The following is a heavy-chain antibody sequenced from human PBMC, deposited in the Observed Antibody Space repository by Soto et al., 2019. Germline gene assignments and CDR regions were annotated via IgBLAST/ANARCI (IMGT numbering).Heavy chain of an antibody. D-gene: IGHD3-10*01. J-gene: IGHJ4*02. CDR1: GFTFSSHA. CDR3: AKDISRADLELLWFGESLDY. Sequence: GGPLILSCAAAGFTFSSHAMSWVRQAPGKGLEWVSAISGSGGSTYYADSVKSRFTISRDNSKNTLYLQMNSLRAEDTAVYYCAKDISRADLELLWFGESLDYWGQGTLVTVSS. V-gene: IGHV3-23*01. CDR2: ISGSGGST.